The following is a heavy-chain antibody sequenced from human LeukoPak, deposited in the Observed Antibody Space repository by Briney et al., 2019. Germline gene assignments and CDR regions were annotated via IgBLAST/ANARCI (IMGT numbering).Heavy chain of an antibody. V-gene: IGHV3-74*01. CDR3: ASGLYSSSVYDY. CDR1: GFTFSSYW. CDR2: IKKDGSST. D-gene: IGHD6-6*01. J-gene: IGHJ4*02. Sequence: GGSLRLSCAASGFTFSSYWMHWVRQAPGKGPVWVSRIKKDGSSTNYADSVKGRFTISRDNAKNSLYLQMNSLRAEDTAVYYCASGLYSSSVYDYWGQGTLVTVSS.